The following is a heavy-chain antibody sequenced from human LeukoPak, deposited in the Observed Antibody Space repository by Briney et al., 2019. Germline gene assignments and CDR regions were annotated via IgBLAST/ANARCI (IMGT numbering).Heavy chain of an antibody. CDR2: IYRGGST. V-gene: IGHV3-66*01. J-gene: IGHJ4*02. CDR3: ARDKGGVGLDY. CDR1: GFTVSSNY. Sequence: GGSLRLSCAASGFTVSSNYMSWVRQAPGKGLEWVSVIYRGGSTYYADSVKGRFTISRDNSKNTLYLQMNSLRAEDTAVYYCARDKGGVGLDYWGQETLVTVSS.